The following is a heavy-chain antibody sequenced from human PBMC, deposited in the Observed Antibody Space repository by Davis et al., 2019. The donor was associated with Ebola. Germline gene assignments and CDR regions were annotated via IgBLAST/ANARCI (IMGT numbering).Heavy chain of an antibody. CDR2: MKPNSGNT. Sequence: ASVKVSCKASGYSFTSYEINWVRQATGQGLEWMGWMKPNSGNTGYAQKFQGRVSMTRTTSISTAFMELNSLRSEDTAVYYCTRGAAATLNDGMDVWGEGTTVTVSS. CDR1: GYSFTSYE. J-gene: IGHJ6*04. V-gene: IGHV1-8*01. D-gene: IGHD6-25*01. CDR3: TRGAAATLNDGMDV.